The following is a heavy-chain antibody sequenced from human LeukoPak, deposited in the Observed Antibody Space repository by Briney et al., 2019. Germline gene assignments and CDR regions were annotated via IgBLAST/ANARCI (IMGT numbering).Heavy chain of an antibody. Sequence: SSETLSLTCAVYGGSFSGYYWSWIRQPPGKGLEWIGEINHSGSTNYNPSLKSRVTISVDTSKNQFSLKLSSVTAADTAVYYCASASSWYGGFDYWGQGTLVTVSS. CDR1: GGSFSGYY. CDR3: ASASSWYGGFDY. D-gene: IGHD6-13*01. J-gene: IGHJ4*02. CDR2: INHSGST. V-gene: IGHV4-34*01.